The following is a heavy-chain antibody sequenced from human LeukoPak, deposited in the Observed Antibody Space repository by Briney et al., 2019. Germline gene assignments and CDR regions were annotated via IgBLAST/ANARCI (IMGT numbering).Heavy chain of an antibody. Sequence: PSETLSLTCTVSGGSLSSHFWSWIRQPPGKGLELIGHIYYTGTTYYNPSLNSRVTISLDTSRNQFSLRLTSVTAADTAVYYCAREGGSYFDYWGQGTLVTVSS. V-gene: IGHV4-59*11. CDR1: GGSLSSHF. J-gene: IGHJ4*02. CDR3: AREGGSYFDY. CDR2: IYYTGTT. D-gene: IGHD1-26*01.